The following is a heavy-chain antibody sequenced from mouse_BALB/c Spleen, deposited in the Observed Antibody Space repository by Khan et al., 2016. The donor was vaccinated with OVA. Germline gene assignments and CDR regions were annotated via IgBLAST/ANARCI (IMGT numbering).Heavy chain of an antibody. V-gene: IGHV1S41*01. J-gene: IGHJ4*01. CDR2: IGPGSGST. CDR1: GYTFTSYW. Sequence: DLVKPGASVKLSCKASGYTFTSYWINWIKQRPGQGLEWIGRIGPGSGSTYYNEMVTGKATLTVDTTYSTAYIQLSSLSSEDSAVYFYARSKYYGSNLYAIDYWGQGTSVTVSS. D-gene: IGHD1-1*01. CDR3: ARSKYYGSNLYAIDY.